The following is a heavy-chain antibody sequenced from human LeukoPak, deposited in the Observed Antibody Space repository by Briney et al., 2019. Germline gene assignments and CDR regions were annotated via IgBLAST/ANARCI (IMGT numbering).Heavy chain of an antibody. D-gene: IGHD3-16*01. CDR3: AADLHGGAIFVP. J-gene: IGHJ5*02. V-gene: IGHV1-58*01. CDR2: IVVGSGNT. CDR1: GFTFSSST. Sequence: SVKVSCMASGFTFSSSTLQWVRPARGQRLEWMGWIVVGSGNTNYAQNFQERVTITRDMSTSTAYMEVSSLRSEDTAAYYCAADLHGGAIFVPWGQGTLVTVSS.